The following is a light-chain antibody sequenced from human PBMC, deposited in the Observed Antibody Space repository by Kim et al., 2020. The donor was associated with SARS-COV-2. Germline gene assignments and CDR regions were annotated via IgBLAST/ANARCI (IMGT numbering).Light chain of an antibody. CDR3: NSRDSSGNHLGV. CDR2: GKN. J-gene: IGLJ3*02. CDR1: SLRSYY. V-gene: IGLV3-19*01. Sequence: SSELTQDPAVSVALGQTVRITCQGDSLRSYYASWYQQKPGQAPVLVIYGKNNRPSGIPDRFSGSSSGNTASLTITGAQAEDEADYYCNSRDSSGNHLGVFGGGHKVTVL.